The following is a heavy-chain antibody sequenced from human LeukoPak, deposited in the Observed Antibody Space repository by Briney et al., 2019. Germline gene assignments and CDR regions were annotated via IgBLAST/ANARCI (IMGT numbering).Heavy chain of an antibody. CDR3: ATRLSSSWYYFDY. Sequence: GESLKISCNGSGSSFTSYWISWVRKLPGNGLEGMGRIDPSDSYTNYSPSFQGLVTISADKSISTAYLQWSSLKASDTAMYYCATRLSSSWYYFDYWGLGTLVTVSS. D-gene: IGHD6-13*01. CDR1: GSSFTSYW. J-gene: IGHJ4*02. V-gene: IGHV5-10-1*01. CDR2: IDPSDSYT.